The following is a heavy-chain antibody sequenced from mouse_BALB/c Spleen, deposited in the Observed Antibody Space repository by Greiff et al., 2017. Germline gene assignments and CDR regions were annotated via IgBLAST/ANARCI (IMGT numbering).Heavy chain of an antibody. CDR3: ARREITTASMDY. CDR2: IDTSDSYT. D-gene: IGHD1-2*01. J-gene: IGHJ4*01. V-gene: IGHV1-69*01. CDR1: GYTFTDYW. Sequence: VQLQQPGAELVMPGASVKMSCKASGYTFTDYWMHWVKQRPGQGLEWIGAIDTSDSYTSYNQKFKGKATLTVDESSSTAYMQLSSLTSEDSAVYYCARREITTASMDYWGQGTSVTVSS.